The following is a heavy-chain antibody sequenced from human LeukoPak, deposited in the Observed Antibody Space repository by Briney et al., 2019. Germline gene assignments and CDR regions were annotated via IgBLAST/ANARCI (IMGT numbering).Heavy chain of an antibody. J-gene: IGHJ3*02. D-gene: IGHD6-6*01. CDR1: GGSLSTYY. CDR3: VRRVAVRGFYGFDI. CDR2: IYYSGNS. V-gene: IGHV4-59*12. Sequence: TSETLSLTCTVSGGSLSTYYWSWIRQPPGKGLEWIGYIYYSGNSNYNPSLKSRVTMSLDTSKNQFSLKLSSVTAADTAVYYCVRRVAVRGFYGFDIWGQGAMVTVSS.